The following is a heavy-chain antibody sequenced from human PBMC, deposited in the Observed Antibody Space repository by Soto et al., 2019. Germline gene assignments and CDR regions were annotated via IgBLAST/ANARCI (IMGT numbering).Heavy chain of an antibody. CDR2: IHYSGNT. CDR3: AKRSYSYDPSAFYYWFNP. Sequence: SETLSLTCVVSGGSISSGGYSWSWIRQPPGKGLEWIGYIHYSGNTYYSPSFQGQVTISADKSISTAYLQWNSLKASDTAIYYCAKRSYSYDPSAFYYWFNPWGQGTLVTVSS. V-gene: IGHV4-30-2*01. D-gene: IGHD3-22*01. J-gene: IGHJ5*02. CDR1: GGSISSGGYS.